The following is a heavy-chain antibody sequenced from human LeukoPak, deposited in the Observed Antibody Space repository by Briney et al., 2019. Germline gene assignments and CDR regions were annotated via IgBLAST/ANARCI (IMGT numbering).Heavy chain of an antibody. CDR3: ARDSDVLRYFDWSRHFDY. CDR2: INPNSGGT. D-gene: IGHD3-9*01. J-gene: IGHJ4*02. CDR1: GYTFTSYY. V-gene: IGHV1-2*06. Sequence: ASVKVSCKASGYTFTSYYMHWVRQAPGQGLEWMGRINPNSGGTNYAQKFQGRVTMTRDTSISTAYMELSRLRSDDTAVYYCARDSDVLRYFDWSRHFDYWGQGTLVTVSS.